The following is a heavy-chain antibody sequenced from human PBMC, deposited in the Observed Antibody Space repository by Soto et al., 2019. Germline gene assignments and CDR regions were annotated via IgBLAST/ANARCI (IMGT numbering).Heavy chain of an antibody. J-gene: IGHJ4*02. Sequence: LRLSCAASGFTFSSYWMHWVRQAPGKGLVWVSRINSDGSSTSYADSVKGRFTISRDNAKNTLYLQMNSLRAEDTAVYYCAKPTRDIVLMVYAIDFDYWGQGTLVTVSS. CDR2: INSDGSST. CDR3: AKPTRDIVLMVYAIDFDY. V-gene: IGHV3-74*01. D-gene: IGHD2-8*01. CDR1: GFTFSSYW.